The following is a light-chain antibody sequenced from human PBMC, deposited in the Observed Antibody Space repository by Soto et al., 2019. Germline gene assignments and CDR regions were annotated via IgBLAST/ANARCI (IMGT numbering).Light chain of an antibody. Sequence: EVVMTQSPATLPVSPGGRVTLSCRASQSVGSNLAWYQQRPGQPPRLLIYGASTRDTGVPTRFSGSGSGTEFTRPITTLQSEDFSVYYCRQYNNWPRWEFVKGTKVNI. CDR3: RQYNNWPRWE. V-gene: IGKV3D-15*01. J-gene: IGKJ1*01. CDR1: QSVGSN. CDR2: GAS.